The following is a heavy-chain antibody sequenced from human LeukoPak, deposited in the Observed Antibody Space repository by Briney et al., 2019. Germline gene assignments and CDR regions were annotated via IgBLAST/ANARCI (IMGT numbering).Heavy chain of an antibody. D-gene: IGHD6-13*01. J-gene: IGHJ4*02. CDR3: ARARQRSSSWPVDY. CDR2: ISSSSSYI. Sequence: PGGSLRLSCAASGFTFSSYSMNWVRQAPGKGLEWVSSISSSSSYIYYADSVKGRFTISRDNAKNSLYLQMNSLRAEDTAVYYCARARQRSSSWPVDYWGQGTLVTVSS. V-gene: IGHV3-21*01. CDR1: GFTFSSYS.